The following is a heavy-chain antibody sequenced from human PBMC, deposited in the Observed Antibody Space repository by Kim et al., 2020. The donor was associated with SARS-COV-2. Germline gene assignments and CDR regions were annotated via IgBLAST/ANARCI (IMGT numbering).Heavy chain of an antibody. V-gene: IGHV3-23*01. CDR3: VKGAWLDY. D-gene: IGHD5-12*01. CDR1: GFTFSNYA. CDR2: IKRPDDST. J-gene: IGHJ4*02. Sequence: GGSLRLSCAASGFTFSNYAMNWVRQAPGKGLKWVSVIKRPDDSTYYAESVKGRFTVSRDSARNTLYLQMNSLRADDTAVYYCVKGAWLDYWGPGTLVTVS.